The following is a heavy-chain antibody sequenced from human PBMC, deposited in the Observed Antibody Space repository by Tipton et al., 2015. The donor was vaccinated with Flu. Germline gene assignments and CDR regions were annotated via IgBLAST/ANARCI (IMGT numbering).Heavy chain of an antibody. V-gene: IGHV4-39*07. Sequence: TLSLTCTVSGGSISSYTYYWGWIRQSPGTGLEWIGSIYYSGSTYYNPSLKSRVTMSIDTSKNQFSLKLTSVTAADTAVYYCAKGGSYNILTNYYNKGVDPWGQGTLVTVSS. J-gene: IGHJ5*02. CDR1: GGSISSYTYY. CDR3: AKGGSYNILTNYYNKGVDP. CDR2: IYYSGST. D-gene: IGHD3-9*01.